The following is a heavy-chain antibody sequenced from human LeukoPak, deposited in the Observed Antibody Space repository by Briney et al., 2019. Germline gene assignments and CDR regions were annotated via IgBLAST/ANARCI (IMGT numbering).Heavy chain of an antibody. D-gene: IGHD3-3*01. J-gene: IGHJ4*02. CDR1: GFTVSSYA. CDR3: ANVWSGYFDY. CDR2: ISVSGGST. V-gene: IGHV3-23*01. Sequence: GALRLSCVASGFTVSSYAMSWVRQAPGKGLEWVSAISVSGGSTYYADSVKARFTISRDNSKTTVYLQMNSLRAEDTAVYYCANVWSGYFDYWGQGTLVTVSS.